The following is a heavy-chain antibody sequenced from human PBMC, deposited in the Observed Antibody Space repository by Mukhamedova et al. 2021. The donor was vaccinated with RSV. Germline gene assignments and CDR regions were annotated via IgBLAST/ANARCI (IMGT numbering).Heavy chain of an antibody. J-gene: IGHJ4*02. Sequence: GSTICYADSMKGRFTISRDNAKNTVYLQMNSLRDEDTAVYYCVREMNYWGQGTLVTVSS. CDR3: VREMNY. V-gene: IGHV3-74*01. CDR2: GSTI.